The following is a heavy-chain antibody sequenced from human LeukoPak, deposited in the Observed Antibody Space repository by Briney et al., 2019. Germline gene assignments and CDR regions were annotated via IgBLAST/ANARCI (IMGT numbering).Heavy chain of an antibody. CDR2: IIPIFGTA. J-gene: IGHJ4*02. CDR3: ARDHGDYFDSSGYYLGYYFDY. Sequence: ASVKVSCKASGGTFSSYAISWVRQAPGQGLEWMGGIIPIFGTANYAQKFQGRVTITADESTSTAYMELSSLRSEDTAVYYCARDHGDYFDSSGYYLGYYFDYWGQGTLVTVSS. CDR1: GGTFSSYA. V-gene: IGHV1-69*13. D-gene: IGHD3-22*01.